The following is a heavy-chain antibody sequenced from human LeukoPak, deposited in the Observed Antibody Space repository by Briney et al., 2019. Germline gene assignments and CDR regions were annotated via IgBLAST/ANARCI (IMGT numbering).Heavy chain of an antibody. J-gene: IGHJ4*02. CDR1: GFTFRSYA. Sequence: GGSLRLSCAASGFTFRSYAMHWVRQAPGKGLEWVAVISYDGGNKYYADSVKGRFTISRDNSKNTLYLQMNSLRAEDTAVYYCARDRGEGDYWGQGTLVTVSS. CDR2: ISYDGGNK. CDR3: ARDRGEGDY. D-gene: IGHD3-10*01. V-gene: IGHV3-30*04.